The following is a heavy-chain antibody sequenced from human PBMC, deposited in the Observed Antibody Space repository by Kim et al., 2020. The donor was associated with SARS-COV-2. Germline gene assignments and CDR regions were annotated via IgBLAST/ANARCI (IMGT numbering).Heavy chain of an antibody. CDR3: ARDQGNRNSSSPGYFDY. V-gene: IGHV6-1*01. D-gene: IGHD6-6*01. Sequence: VKSRITINPDTSKNQFSLQLNSVTPEDTAVYYCARDQGNRNSSSPGYFDYWGQGTLVTVSS. J-gene: IGHJ4*02.